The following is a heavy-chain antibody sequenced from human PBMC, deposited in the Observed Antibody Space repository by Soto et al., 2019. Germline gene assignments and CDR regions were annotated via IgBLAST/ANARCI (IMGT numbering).Heavy chain of an antibody. CDR1: GYSFTGNY. D-gene: IGHD5-12*01. V-gene: IGHV1-2*02. CDR2: INTKSGGT. CDR3: ARGPLARGYRGHSDGTSIKY. J-gene: IGHJ4*02. Sequence: ASVKVSCKASGYSFTGNYIHWVRQAPGQGLEWMGWINTKSGGTNSAHKFQGRVTMTRNTSISTAYMDLSRLTSDDTALYSCARGPLARGYRGHSDGTSIKYWGQGVLVTVSS.